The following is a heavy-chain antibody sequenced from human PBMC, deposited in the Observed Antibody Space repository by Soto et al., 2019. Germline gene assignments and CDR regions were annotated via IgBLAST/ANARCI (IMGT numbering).Heavy chain of an antibody. CDR3: ARDLDIVVVVAATRGAGWFDP. J-gene: IGHJ5*02. V-gene: IGHV4-4*07. D-gene: IGHD2-15*01. Sequence: QVQLQESGPGLVKPSETLSLTCTVSGGSISSYYWSWIRQPAGKGLEWIGRIYTSGSTNYNPSLKSRVTMSVDTSKNQFSLKLSSVTAADTAVYYFARDLDIVVVVAATRGAGWFDPWGQGTLVTVSS. CDR2: IYTSGST. CDR1: GGSISSYY.